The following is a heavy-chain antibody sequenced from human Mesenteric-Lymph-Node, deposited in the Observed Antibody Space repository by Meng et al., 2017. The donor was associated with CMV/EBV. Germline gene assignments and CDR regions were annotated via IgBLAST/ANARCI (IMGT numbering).Heavy chain of an antibody. CDR1: GYTFTGYD. D-gene: IGHD3-10*01. CDR2: MNPNSGNT. CDR3: ARSITMVRGVQYYYYYYGMDV. V-gene: IGHV1-8*01. Sequence: ASVKVSCKASGYTFTGYDINWVRQATGQGLEWMGWMNPNSGNTGYAQKFQGRVTMTRNTSIGTAYMELSSLRSEDTAVYYCARSITMVRGVQYYYYYYGMDVWGQGTTVTVSS. J-gene: IGHJ6*02.